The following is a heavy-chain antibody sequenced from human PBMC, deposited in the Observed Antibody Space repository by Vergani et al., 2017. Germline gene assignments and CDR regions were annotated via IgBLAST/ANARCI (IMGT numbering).Heavy chain of an antibody. V-gene: IGHV1-3*02. CDR2: SNAGNGNT. CDR3: ARVEEWELPNFDY. CDR1: GYTFTSYA. D-gene: IGHD1-26*01. Sequence: QVQLVQSGAEVKKPGASVKVSCKASGYTFTSYAMHWVRQAPGQRLEWMGWSNAGNGNTKYSQEFQGRVTITRDTSASTAYMELSSLRSDDTAVYYCARVEEWELPNFDYWGQGTLVTVSS. J-gene: IGHJ4*02.